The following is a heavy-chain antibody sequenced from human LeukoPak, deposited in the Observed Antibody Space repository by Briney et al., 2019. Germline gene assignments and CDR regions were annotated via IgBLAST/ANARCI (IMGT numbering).Heavy chain of an antibody. D-gene: IGHD6-13*01. Sequence: ASVKVSCKASGGTFSSYGISWVRQAPGQGLEWMGGITPIFGTANYAQKFQGRVTITTDESTSTAYMELSSLRPEDTAVYYCARAGSSWYDRQIDYWGQGTLVTVSS. CDR3: ARAGSSWYDRQIDY. V-gene: IGHV1-69*05. CDR2: ITPIFGTA. CDR1: GGTFSSYG. J-gene: IGHJ4*02.